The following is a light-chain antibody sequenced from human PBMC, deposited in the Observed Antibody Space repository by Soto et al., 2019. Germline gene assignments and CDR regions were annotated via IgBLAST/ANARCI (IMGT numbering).Light chain of an antibody. CDR2: GAS. Sequence: EIVMTQSPATLSVSPGERATLSCRASQSVGNNLAWYQQKPGKAPRLLIHGASSRATGVPARFSGSGSGTEFTLTISSLQSEDFAVYYCQQCDDWPRTFGQGTKVEIK. V-gene: IGKV3-15*01. CDR1: QSVGNN. CDR3: QQCDDWPRT. J-gene: IGKJ1*01.